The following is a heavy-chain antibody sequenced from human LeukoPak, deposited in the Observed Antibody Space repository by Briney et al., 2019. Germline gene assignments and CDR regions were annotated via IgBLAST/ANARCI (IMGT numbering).Heavy chain of an antibody. CDR1: GGSFSSYA. CDR3: ARDRLNSGYVPLDY. D-gene: IGHD5-12*01. Sequence: ASVKVSCKASGGSFSSYAICWVRQAPGQGLEWMGRIIAILGIANYAQKYQGRVTITADKSTNTDYMELSSLRSEDTAVYYCARDRLNSGYVPLDYWGQGTLVTVSS. J-gene: IGHJ4*02. V-gene: IGHV1-69*04. CDR2: IIAILGIA.